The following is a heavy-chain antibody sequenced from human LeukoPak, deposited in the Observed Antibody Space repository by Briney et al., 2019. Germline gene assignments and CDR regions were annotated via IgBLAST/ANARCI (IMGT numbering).Heavy chain of an antibody. CDR2: INTNSGGT. CDR1: GYTFTGYY. CDR3: ARDPYGDHEYFQH. Sequence: ASLRVSCKASGYTFTGYYIHWVRQAPGQGLEWMGWINTNSGGTTYAQTFQGRVTMTRDTPISTAYMELSRLTSDDTAVYYCARDPYGDHEYFQHWGQGTLVTVSS. J-gene: IGHJ1*01. V-gene: IGHV1-2*02. D-gene: IGHD4-17*01.